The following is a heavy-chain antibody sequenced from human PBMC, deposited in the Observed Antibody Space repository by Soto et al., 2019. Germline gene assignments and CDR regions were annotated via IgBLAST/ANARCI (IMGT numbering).Heavy chain of an antibody. CDR3: ARRSITIFGVVTFDY. V-gene: IGHV4-61*08. Sequence: SETLSLTCTVSGDSVSSGGNYWGWVRQPPGAGLEWIAYIHYSGSVNYNPSLKSRVTISVDTSKNQYSLKLSSVTAADTAVYYRARRSITIFGVVTFDYWGQGTLVTVSS. CDR1: GDSVSSGGNY. J-gene: IGHJ4*02. CDR2: IHYSGSV. D-gene: IGHD3-3*01.